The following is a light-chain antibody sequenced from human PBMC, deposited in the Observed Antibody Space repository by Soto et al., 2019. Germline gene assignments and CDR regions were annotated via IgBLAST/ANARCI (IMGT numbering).Light chain of an antibody. CDR1: SSNIGAGYD. Sequence: QSVLTQPPSVSGAPGQRVTISCTGSSSNIGAGYDVHWYQQLPGTAPKLLIYGNSNRPSGFPDRFSGSKSGTSASLAITGLQAEDEADYYCQYYDSSLSRVFGGGTKLTVL. V-gene: IGLV1-40*01. CDR3: QYYDSSLSRV. CDR2: GNS. J-gene: IGLJ2*01.